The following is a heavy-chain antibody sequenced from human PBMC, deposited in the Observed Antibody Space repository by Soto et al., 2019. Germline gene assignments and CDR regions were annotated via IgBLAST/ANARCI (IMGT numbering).Heavy chain of an antibody. CDR3: ARDFGYGLIDY. J-gene: IGHJ4*02. V-gene: IGHV1-18*01. D-gene: IGHD3-3*01. CDR2: ISAYNGNT. CDR1: GYTFTSYS. Sequence: QVQLVQSGAEVKKPGASVKVSCTASGYTFTSYSISWVRQAPGQGREWMGWISAYNGNTYHVRKLQGRVTMTTDTSTSTAYMELRSLRSDDTAVYYCARDFGYGLIDYWGQGTLVTVSS.